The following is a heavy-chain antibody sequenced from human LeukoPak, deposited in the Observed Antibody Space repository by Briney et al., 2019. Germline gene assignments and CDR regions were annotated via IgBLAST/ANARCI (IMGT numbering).Heavy chain of an antibody. CDR1: GYTFTSYW. CDR2: IYPADSDT. V-gene: IGHV5-51*01. CDR3: ARQFTPGY. Sequence: HGESLKISCKGPGYTFTSYWIVWVRQMPGKGLEWMGIIYPADSDTRYSPSFQGQVTISADKSINTAYLQWSSLKASDTAMYYCARQFTPGYWGQGTLVTVSS. J-gene: IGHJ4*02.